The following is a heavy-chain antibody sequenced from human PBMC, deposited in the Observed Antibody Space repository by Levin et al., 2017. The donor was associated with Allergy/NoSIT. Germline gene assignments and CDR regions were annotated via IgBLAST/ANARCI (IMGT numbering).Heavy chain of an antibody. CDR1: GFTFSSNW. D-gene: IGHD1-1*01. V-gene: IGHV3-74*01. J-gene: IGHJ5*02. Sequence: GGSLRLSCAASGFTFSSNWMHWVRQAPGKGLVWVSRINSDGSSTNYADSVKGRFTISRDNAKNTLYLHMNSLRAEDTAVYYCARAYNWNDNWFDPWGQGTLVTVSS. CDR3: ARAYNWNDNWFDP. CDR2: INSDGSST.